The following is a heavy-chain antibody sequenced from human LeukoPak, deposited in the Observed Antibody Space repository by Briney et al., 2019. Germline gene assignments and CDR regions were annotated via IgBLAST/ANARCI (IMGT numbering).Heavy chain of an antibody. CDR1: GYALTELS. D-gene: IGHD3-10*01. J-gene: IGHJ4*02. CDR3: ATALVLWFGEERALFDY. V-gene: IGHV1-24*01. Sequence: ASVKASCKVSGYALTELSMHWVRQAPGKGLEWMGGFDPEDGETIYAQKFQGRVTMTEDTSTDTAYMELSSLRSEDTAVYYCATALVLWFGEERALFDYWGQGTLVTVSS. CDR2: FDPEDGET.